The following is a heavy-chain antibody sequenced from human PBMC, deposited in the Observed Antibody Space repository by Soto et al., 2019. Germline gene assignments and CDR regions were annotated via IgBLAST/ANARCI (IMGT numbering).Heavy chain of an antibody. Sequence: QVQLVESGGGLVKPGGSLRLSCAASGFTFSDYYMSWIRQAPGKGLGWVSYINSGDSTIYYADSVKGRFTISRDNDKNSLYLQMTSLRAEDTAVYYCARGRSSSVFFDYWGQGTLVTVSS. CDR2: INSGDSTI. J-gene: IGHJ4*02. CDR1: GFTFSDYY. CDR3: ARGRSSSVFFDY. D-gene: IGHD6-6*01. V-gene: IGHV3-11*01.